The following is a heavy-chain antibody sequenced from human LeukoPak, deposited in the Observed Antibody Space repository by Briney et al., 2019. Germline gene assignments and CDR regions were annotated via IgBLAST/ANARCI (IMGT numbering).Heavy chain of an antibody. CDR3: ARDLLRNYYYYYMDV. CDR2: INPNSGGT. CDR1: GYTFTGYY. J-gene: IGHJ6*03. V-gene: IGHV1-2*02. Sequence: ASVKVSCKASGYTFTGYYMHWVRQAPGQGLEWMGWINPNSGGTNYAQKFQGRVTMTRDTSISTAYMEPSRLRSDDTAVYYCARDLLRNYYYYYMDVWGKGTTVTVSS.